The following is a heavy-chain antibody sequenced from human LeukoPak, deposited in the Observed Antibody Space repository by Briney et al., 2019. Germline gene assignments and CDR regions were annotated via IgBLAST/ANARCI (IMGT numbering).Heavy chain of an antibody. V-gene: IGHV3-13*01. J-gene: IGHJ3*02. D-gene: IGHD4-17*01. Sequence: GGSLRLSCAASGFTFSSYDMHWVRQATGKGLEWVSAIGTAGDTYYPGSVKGRFTISRENAKNSLYLQMNSLRAGDTAVYYCARAEDYGDAFDIWGRGTMVTVSS. CDR3: ARAEDYGDAFDI. CDR1: GFTFSSYD. CDR2: IGTAGDT.